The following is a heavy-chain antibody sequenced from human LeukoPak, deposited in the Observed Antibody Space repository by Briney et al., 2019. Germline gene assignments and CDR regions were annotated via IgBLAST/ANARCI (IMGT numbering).Heavy chain of an antibody. CDR2: ISYDGSNK. V-gene: IGHV3-30-3*01. CDR3: ARTPSSNWYYFDY. J-gene: IGHJ4*02. D-gene: IGHD6-13*01. CDR1: GFTFSSYA. Sequence: GGSLRLSCAASGFTFSSYAMHWVRQAPGKGLEWVTVISYDGSNKYYADSVKGRFTISRDNSRNTLYLQMNSLRAEDTAVYYCARTPSSNWYYFDYWGQGTLVTVSS.